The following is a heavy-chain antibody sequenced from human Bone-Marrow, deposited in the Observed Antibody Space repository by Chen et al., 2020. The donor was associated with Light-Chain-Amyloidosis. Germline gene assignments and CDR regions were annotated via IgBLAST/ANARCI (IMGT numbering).Heavy chain of an antibody. V-gene: IGHV5-51*03. J-gene: IGHJ4*02. D-gene: IGHD5-12*01. CDR1: GSTFPNYW. CDR2: IYPDDSDA. CDR3: ARRRDGYNFDY. Sequence: EVQLEQSGPEVKKPGESLRFSCKGFGSTFPNYWIGWVRQMPGKGLEWMGVIYPDDSDARYSPSFEGQVTISADKSITTAYLQWRSLKASDTAMYYCARRRDGYNFDYWGQGTLVTVSS.